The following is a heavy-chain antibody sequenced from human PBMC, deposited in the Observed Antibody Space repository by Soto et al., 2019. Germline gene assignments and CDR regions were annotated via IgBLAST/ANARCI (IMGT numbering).Heavy chain of an antibody. V-gene: IGHV4-59*01. J-gene: IGHJ5*02. Sequence: QVQLQESGPGLVRPSETLSLTCTVSGGSISRYFWSWIRQSPGKGLEWIGYIFYTGSTTYNPSLKSRVTISIDTSKNQFSLKLSSLTAADRAVYYCAHFSDLEWFDPWDQGTLVTVSS. D-gene: IGHD2-21*01. CDR1: GGSISRYF. CDR3: AHFSDLEWFDP. CDR2: IFYTGST.